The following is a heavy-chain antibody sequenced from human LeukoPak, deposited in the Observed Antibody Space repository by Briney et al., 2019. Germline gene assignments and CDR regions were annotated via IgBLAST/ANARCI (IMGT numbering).Heavy chain of an antibody. CDR3: AKGGDYLDF. J-gene: IGHJ4*02. V-gene: IGHV3-30*18. CDR1: GFIFSSYG. CDR2: ISYDGSKE. Sequence: GGSLRLSCAASGFIFSSYGMHWVRQAPGKGLEWVAVISYDGSKEYYADSVKGRFAISRDNSKNTLFLQMNSLRGEDTAVYYCAKGGDYLDFWGQGTLVTVSS.